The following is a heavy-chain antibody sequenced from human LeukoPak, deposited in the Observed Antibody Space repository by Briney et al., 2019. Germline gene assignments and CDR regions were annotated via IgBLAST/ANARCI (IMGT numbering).Heavy chain of an antibody. CDR2: ISYDGSNK. J-gene: IGHJ4*02. D-gene: IGHD6-13*01. Sequence: GGSLRLSCAASGFTFSSYAMHWVRQAPGKGLEWVAVISYDGSNKYYADSVKGRFTISRDNSKNTLYLQMNSLRAEDTAVYYCAKEKQQLVSRWSPGYWGQGTLVTVSS. CDR1: GFTFSSYA. V-gene: IGHV3-30-3*01. CDR3: AKEKQQLVSRWSPGY.